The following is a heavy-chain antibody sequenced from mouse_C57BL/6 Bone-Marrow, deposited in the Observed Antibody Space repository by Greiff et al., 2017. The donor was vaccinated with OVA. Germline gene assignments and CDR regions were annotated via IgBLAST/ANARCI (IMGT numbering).Heavy chain of an antibody. J-gene: IGHJ1*03. Sequence: DVMLVESGGGLVQSGRSLRLSCATSGFTFSDFYMEWVRQAPGKGLEWIAASRNKANDYTTEYSASVKGRFIVSRDTSQSILYLQMNALRAEDTAIYYCAREELGRPWYFDVWGTGTTVTVSS. V-gene: IGHV7-1*01. CDR1: GFTFSDFY. CDR3: AREELGRPWYFDV. D-gene: IGHD4-1*01. CDR2: SRNKANDYTT.